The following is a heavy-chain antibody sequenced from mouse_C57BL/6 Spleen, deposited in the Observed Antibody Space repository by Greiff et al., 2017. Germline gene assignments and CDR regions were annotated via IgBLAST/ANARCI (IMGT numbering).Heavy chain of an antibody. D-gene: IGHD2-1*01. CDR2: INPNNGGT. J-gene: IGHJ2*01. CDR3: AILYGNFGY. CDR1: GYTFTDYN. Sequence: EVQLQQSGPELVKPGASVKIPCTASGYTFTDYNMDWVKQSHGKSLEWIGDINPNNGGTIYHQKFKGKATLTVDKASSTAYMELRRLTSEDTAVYYCAILYGNFGYWGQGTTLTVSS. V-gene: IGHV1-18*01.